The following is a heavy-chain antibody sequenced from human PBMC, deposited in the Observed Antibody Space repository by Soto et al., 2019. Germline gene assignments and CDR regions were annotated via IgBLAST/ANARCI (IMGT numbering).Heavy chain of an antibody. V-gene: IGHV4-30-2*02. CDR3: ARTYDGSGPNSGGYGFDI. J-gene: IGHJ3*02. CDR1: GGSISSGGYS. CDR2: IYHSGST. Sequence: SETLSLTCAVSGGSISSGGYSWSWIRQPPGKGLEWIGYIYHSGSTYYNPSLKSRVTISVDTSKNQFSLKLSSVTAADTAVYYCARTYDGSGPNSGGYGFDIWGQGTMVTVSS. D-gene: IGHD3-22*01.